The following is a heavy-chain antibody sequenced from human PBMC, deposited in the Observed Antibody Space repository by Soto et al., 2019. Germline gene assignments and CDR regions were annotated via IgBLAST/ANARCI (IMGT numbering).Heavy chain of an antibody. CDR2: ISYDGSSK. Sequence: QVQLMESGGGVVQPGRSLRLSCAASGFNFSDFAMHWVRQAPGKGLEWVSVISYDGSSKYYIDSVKGRFTISRDNSKNTVYMQMNSLRAEDTAVYYCAGEDYGGFKVSDFWGQGTLVTVSS. J-gene: IGHJ4*02. CDR1: GFNFSDFA. CDR3: AGEDYGGFKVSDF. V-gene: IGHV3-30-3*01. D-gene: IGHD2-21*01.